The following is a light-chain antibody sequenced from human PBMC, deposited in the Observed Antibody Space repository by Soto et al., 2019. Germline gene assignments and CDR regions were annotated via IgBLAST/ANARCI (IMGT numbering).Light chain of an antibody. CDR1: QSVSSN. CDR3: QHYNNWPPWT. V-gene: IGKV3-15*01. CDR2: AAS. Sequence: EIVMTQSPATLSVSPGERATLSCRASQSVSSNLAWYQQKPGQAPRLLIYAASTRATGIPARFSGSGSGTEFTLTICSLQSEDFAVYYCQHYNNWPPWTFGQRTKVEIK. J-gene: IGKJ1*01.